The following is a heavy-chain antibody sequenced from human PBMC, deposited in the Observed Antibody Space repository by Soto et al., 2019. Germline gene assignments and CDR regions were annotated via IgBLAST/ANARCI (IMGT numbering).Heavy chain of an antibody. J-gene: IGHJ5*02. V-gene: IGHV3-74*01. CDR3: ARPSSGWENWFDP. CDR1: GFTFSSYW. Sequence: PGGSLRLSCAASGFTFSSYWMYWVRQAPGKGLVWASRINSNGSSKSYTDSVKGRFTISRDNAKNTLYLQMNSLRDDDTAVYYCARPSSGWENWFDPWGQGTLVTVSS. D-gene: IGHD6-19*01. CDR2: INSNGSSK.